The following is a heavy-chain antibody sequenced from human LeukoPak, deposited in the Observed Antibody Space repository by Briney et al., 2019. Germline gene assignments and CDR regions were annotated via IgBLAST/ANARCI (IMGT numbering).Heavy chain of an antibody. CDR3: ARAVYSSSWSLNWFDP. V-gene: IGHV3-7*03. Sequence: GGSLRLSCAASGFTFSTYWMSWVRQAPGKGLEWVANIKQDGSEKYSLDSVKGRFTISRDNAKNSLYLQMNSLRAEDTAVYYCARAVYSSSWSLNWFDPWGQGTLVTVSS. CDR1: GFTFSTYW. J-gene: IGHJ5*02. CDR2: IKQDGSEK. D-gene: IGHD6-13*01.